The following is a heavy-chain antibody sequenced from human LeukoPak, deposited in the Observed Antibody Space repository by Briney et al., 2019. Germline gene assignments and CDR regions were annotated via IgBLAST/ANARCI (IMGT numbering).Heavy chain of an antibody. Sequence: GGSLRLSCAASGFTFSSYGMHWVRQAPGKGLDWVAFIHHDGSNKYYADSVRGRFTISRDNSKNTLYLRMNSLRAEDTAVYFCAKDRTCSGGSCYYGSLGYWGQGTLVTVSS. J-gene: IGHJ4*02. CDR1: GFTFSSYG. CDR2: IHHDGSNK. D-gene: IGHD2-15*01. V-gene: IGHV3-30*02. CDR3: AKDRTCSGGSCYYGSLGY.